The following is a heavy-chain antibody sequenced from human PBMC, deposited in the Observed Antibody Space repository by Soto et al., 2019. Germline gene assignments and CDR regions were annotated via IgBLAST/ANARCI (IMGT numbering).Heavy chain of an antibody. CDR2: ISYDGSNK. CDR3: ATRSTYYDFWSGYGYYAMDV. D-gene: IGHD3-3*01. J-gene: IGHJ6*02. Sequence: GGSLRLSCAASGFTFSSYAMHWVRQAPGKGLEWVAVISYDGSNKYYADSVKGRFTISRDNSKNTLYLQMNSLRAEDTAVYYCATRSTYYDFWSGYGYYAMDVWGQGTTVTVSS. V-gene: IGHV3-30-3*01. CDR1: GFTFSSYA.